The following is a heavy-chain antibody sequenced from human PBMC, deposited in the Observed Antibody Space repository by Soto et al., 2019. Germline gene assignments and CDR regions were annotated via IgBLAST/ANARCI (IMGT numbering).Heavy chain of an antibody. CDR3: ATLVYSNYGGYYYYGMDV. CDR2: IYPGDSDT. D-gene: IGHD4-4*01. CDR1: GYSFTSYW. V-gene: IGHV5-51*01. J-gene: IGHJ6*04. Sequence: PGESLKISCKGSGYSFTSYWIGWVRQMPGKGLEWMGIIYPGDSDTRYSPSFQGQVTISADKSISTAYLQWSSLKASDTAMYYFATLVYSNYGGYYYYGMDVWGKGTTVTVSS.